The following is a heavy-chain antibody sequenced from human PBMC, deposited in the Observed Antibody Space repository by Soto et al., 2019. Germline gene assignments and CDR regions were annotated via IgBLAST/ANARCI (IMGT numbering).Heavy chain of an antibody. V-gene: IGHV4-31*03. CDR3: ARSQRLGDWPRPFYYYGMDV. J-gene: IGHJ6*02. D-gene: IGHD3-10*01. CDR2: IYYSGST. CDR1: GGSISSGGHY. Sequence: SETLSLTCSVSGGSISSGGHYWSWIRQHPGKGLEWIAYIYYSGSTYYNPSLKSRVTISVDTSKNQFSLNLNSVTAADTAVYYCARSQRLGDWPRPFYYYGMDVWGQGTTVTVYS.